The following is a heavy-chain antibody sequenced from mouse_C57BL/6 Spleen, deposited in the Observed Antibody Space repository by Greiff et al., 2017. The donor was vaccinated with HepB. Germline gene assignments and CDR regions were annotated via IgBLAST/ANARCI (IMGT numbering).Heavy chain of an antibody. CDR1: GYTFTSYW. J-gene: IGHJ2*01. V-gene: IGHV1-53*01. CDR2: INPSNGGT. CDR3: ARSGSYGSSPYYFDY. Sequence: QVQLQQPGTELVKPGASVKLSCKASGYTFTSYWMHWVKQRPGQGLEWIGNINPSNGGTNYNEKFKSKATFTADTSSNTAYMQLSSLTTEDSAIYYCARSGSYGSSPYYFDYWGQGTTLTVSS. D-gene: IGHD1-1*01.